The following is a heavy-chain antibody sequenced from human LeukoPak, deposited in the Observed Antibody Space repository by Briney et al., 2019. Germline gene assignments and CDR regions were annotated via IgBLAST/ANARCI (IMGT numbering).Heavy chain of an antibody. V-gene: IGHV1-2*02. CDR3: GRDYSVKSFES. Sequence: ASVKVSCKASGYTFTDYYIHWVRQAPGQGLEWMGWINPNTAGTNYEQKFQGRVTMTRDTSISTVYMELSRLRSDDTAVFYCGRDYSVKSFESWGQVTLVTVSS. CDR1: GYTFTDYY. CDR2: INPNTAGT. D-gene: IGHD2-21*01. J-gene: IGHJ4*02.